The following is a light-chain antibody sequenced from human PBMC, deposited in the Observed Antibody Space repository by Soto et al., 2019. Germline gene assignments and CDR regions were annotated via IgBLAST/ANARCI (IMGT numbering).Light chain of an antibody. CDR3: SSYTTSSTRV. J-gene: IGLJ2*01. CDR2: EVS. Sequence: QSALTQPASVSGSPGQSITISCTGTSSDVGAYNYVSWYQRHPGKAPKLMISEVSNRPSGVSDRFSGSKSGNTASLTISGLQAEDEADYYCSSYTTSSTRVFGGGTKVTVL. CDR1: SSDVGAYNY. V-gene: IGLV2-14*01.